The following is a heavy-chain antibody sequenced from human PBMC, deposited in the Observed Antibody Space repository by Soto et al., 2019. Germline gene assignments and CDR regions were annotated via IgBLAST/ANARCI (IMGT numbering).Heavy chain of an antibody. CDR2: ISIRGGDE. CDR1: GFTFSSYA. V-gene: IGHV3-30*03. D-gene: IGHD6-6*01. CDR3: ARGTIVARELLDY. J-gene: IGHJ4*02. Sequence: QVQLVESGGGVVQPGKSLRLSCAASGFTFSSYAMHWARQAPGKGLEWVTVISIRGGDEYYAESVRGRFTISRDDLKNTLYLQMDSLRVEDTAVYYCARGTIVARELLDYWGQGTLVTVSS.